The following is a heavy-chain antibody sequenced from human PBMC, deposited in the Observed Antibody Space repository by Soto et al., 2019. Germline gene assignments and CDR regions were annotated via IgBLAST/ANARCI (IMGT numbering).Heavy chain of an antibody. J-gene: IGHJ4*02. CDR3: ASHLVVVTATRSVDY. D-gene: IGHD2-21*02. CDR1: GFTFSSYW. V-gene: IGHV3-74*01. Sequence: EVQLVESGGGLVQPGGSLRLSCAASGFTFSSYWMHWVRQAPGKGLVWVSRINSDGSSTYYADSVKGRFTISRDNAKNTLYLQMNSLRAEDTAVYYCASHLVVVTATRSVDYWGQGTLVTVSS. CDR2: INSDGSST.